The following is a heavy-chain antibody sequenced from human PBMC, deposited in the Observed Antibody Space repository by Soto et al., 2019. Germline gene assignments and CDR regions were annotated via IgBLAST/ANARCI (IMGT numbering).Heavy chain of an antibody. CDR2: IFSNADE. CDR1: GFSLSTLRTG. D-gene: IGHD3-22*01. Sequence: QITLKESGPVLLRPTETLTLTCTVSGFSLSTLRTGVAWIRQPPGRAPEWLAHIFSNADESSSTSLNNRIKISQGTSTRQVVLTMTNVDPADTATYFCARVRSIDTTMNWNWFDPWGQGTLVTVSS. CDR3: ARVRSIDTTMNWNWFDP. V-gene: IGHV2-26*01. J-gene: IGHJ5*02.